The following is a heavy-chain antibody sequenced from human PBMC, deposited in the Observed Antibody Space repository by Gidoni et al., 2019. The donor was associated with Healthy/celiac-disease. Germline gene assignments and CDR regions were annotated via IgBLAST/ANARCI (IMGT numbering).Heavy chain of an antibody. CDR1: GFTFNSSA. J-gene: IGHJ6*03. CDR3: AKDRGHGDSAYDYYYMDV. Sequence: EVQLVESGGGLVQPGGSLRLSCAASGFTFNSSAMSWVRQAPGKGLEWVSVISGYDGSAYYADSVKGRFTISRDNSENTLYLQMNSLRAEDTALYYCAKDRGHGDSAYDYYYMDVWGKGTTVTVSS. CDR2: ISGYDGSA. D-gene: IGHD5-12*01. V-gene: IGHV3-23*04.